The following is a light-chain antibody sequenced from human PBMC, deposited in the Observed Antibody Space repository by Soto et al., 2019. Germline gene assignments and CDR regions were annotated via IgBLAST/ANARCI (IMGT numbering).Light chain of an antibody. CDR2: GAS. J-gene: IGKJ1*01. Sequence: EIILTQSPVTLSVSPGERATLSCRASQSVGSNLAWYQQKPGQAPRLLIYGASNRATGVPPRFRGRGSGTDFTLTISRLEPEDFAVYYCHQYDSWTFGQGTKVDIK. CDR3: HQYDSWT. CDR1: QSVGSN. V-gene: IGKV3-15*01.